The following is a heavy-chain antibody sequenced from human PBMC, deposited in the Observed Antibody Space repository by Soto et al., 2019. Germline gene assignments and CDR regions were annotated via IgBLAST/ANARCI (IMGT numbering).Heavy chain of an antibody. CDR3: ARTGSGCLDY. CDR1: GFSLSTSGVG. Sequence: QITLKESGPTLVKPTQTLTLTCTFSGFSLSTSGVGVGWIRQPPGKALEWLALIYWVDDKRYSPSLKSRLTIIXDTAKHQVVLTMTNMDPVDTATYYCARTGSGCLDYWGQGTLVTVSS. D-gene: IGHD6-19*01. V-gene: IGHV2-5*02. J-gene: IGHJ4*02. CDR2: IYWVDDK.